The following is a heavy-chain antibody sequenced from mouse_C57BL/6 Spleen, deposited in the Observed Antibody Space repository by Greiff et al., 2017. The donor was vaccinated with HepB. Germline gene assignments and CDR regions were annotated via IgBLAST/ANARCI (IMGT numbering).Heavy chain of an antibody. CDR2: INPNNGGT. V-gene: IGHV1-22*01. J-gene: IGHJ4*01. D-gene: IGHD1-1*01. CDR1: GYTFTDYN. CDR3: APYGSSEDYAMDY. Sequence: EVKLMESGPELVKPGASVKMSCKASGYTFTDYNMHWVKQSHGKSLEWIGYINPNNGGTSYNQKFKGKATLTVNKSSSTAYMELRSLTSEDSAVYYCAPYGSSEDYAMDYWGQGTSVTVSS.